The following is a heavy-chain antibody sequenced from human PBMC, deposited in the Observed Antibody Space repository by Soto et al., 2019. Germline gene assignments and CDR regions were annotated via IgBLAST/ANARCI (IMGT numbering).Heavy chain of an antibody. Sequence: QVQLVESGGGVVQPGRSLRLSCAASGFTFSSYGMHWVRQAPGKGLEWVAVISYDGSNKYYADSVKGRFTISRDNSKNTLYLQMNSLRAEDTAVYYCAKDGGSFSSSSPLDYWGQGTLVTVSS. CDR3: AKDGGSFSSSSPLDY. CDR2: ISYDGSNK. D-gene: IGHD6-6*01. CDR1: GFTFSSYG. J-gene: IGHJ4*02. V-gene: IGHV3-30*18.